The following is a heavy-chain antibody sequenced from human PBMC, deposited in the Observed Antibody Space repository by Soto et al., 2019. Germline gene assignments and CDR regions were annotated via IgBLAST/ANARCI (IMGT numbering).Heavy chain of an antibody. Sequence: EVQLVESGGGLVKPGGSLRLSCAASGFTFSSYSMNWVRQAPGKGLEWVSSISSSSIYIYYADSVKGRFTISRDNAKNAVYLQMNSLRAEDTAVYYWARETGYRYGGFDYWCQGTLVTVSS. V-gene: IGHV3-21*01. D-gene: IGHD5-18*01. J-gene: IGHJ4*02. CDR3: ARETGYRYGGFDY. CDR2: ISSSSIYI. CDR1: GFTFSSYS.